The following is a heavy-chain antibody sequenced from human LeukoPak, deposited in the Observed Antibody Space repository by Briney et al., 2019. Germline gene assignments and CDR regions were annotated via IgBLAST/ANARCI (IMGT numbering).Heavy chain of an antibody. V-gene: IGHV4-39*01. J-gene: IGHJ1*01. Sequence: PSETLSLTCTVSGGSISSSSYYWGWIRQPPGKGLEWIGSIHYSGSTYYNPSLKSRVTISVDTSKNQFSLKLSSVTAADTAVYYCARHNYGDYVEYFQHWGQGTLVTVSS. D-gene: IGHD4-17*01. CDR2: IHYSGST. CDR3: ARHNYGDYVEYFQH. CDR1: GGSISSSSYY.